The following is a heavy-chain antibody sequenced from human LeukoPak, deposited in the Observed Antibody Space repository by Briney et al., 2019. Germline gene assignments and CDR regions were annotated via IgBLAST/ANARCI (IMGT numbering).Heavy chain of an antibody. CDR1: GGSISSSSYY. Sequence: PSETLSLTCTVSGGSISSSSYYWGWIRQPPGKGLEWIGSIYYSGSTYYNPSLKSRVTISVDTSKNQFSLKLSSVTAADTAAYYCARLPYGATDWFDPWGQGTLVTVSS. D-gene: IGHD4-17*01. CDR2: IYYSGST. J-gene: IGHJ5*02. V-gene: IGHV4-39*01. CDR3: ARLPYGATDWFDP.